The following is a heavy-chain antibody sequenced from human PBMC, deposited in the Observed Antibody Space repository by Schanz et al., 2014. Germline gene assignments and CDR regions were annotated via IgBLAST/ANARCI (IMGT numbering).Heavy chain of an antibody. J-gene: IGHJ4*02. CDR1: GYTFSSYG. Sequence: QVLQVQSGAEVKKPGASVKVSCKTSGYTFSSYGITWVRQAPGQGLEWMGWISAYNGNTNYAQKLQGRVTMTADKSTFTAYMDVSSLRSEDTAVYYCASSGAGYSSSWDFDYWGQGTLVTVSS. V-gene: IGHV1-18*01. CDR3: ASSGAGYSSSWDFDY. CDR2: ISAYNGNT. D-gene: IGHD6-13*01.